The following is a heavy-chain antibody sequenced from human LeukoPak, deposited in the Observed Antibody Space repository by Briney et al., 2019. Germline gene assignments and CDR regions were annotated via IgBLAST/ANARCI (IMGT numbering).Heavy chain of an antibody. CDR2: INSDGSST. V-gene: IGHV3-74*01. CDR3: AKDRNESSGWLYYYYGMDV. CDR1: GFTFSSYW. J-gene: IGHJ6*02. D-gene: IGHD6-19*01. Sequence: PGGSLRLSCAASGFTFSSYWMHWVRQAPGKGLVWVSHINSDGSSTNYADSVKGRFTISRDNSKNTLYLQMNSLRAEDTAVYYCAKDRNESSGWLYYYYGMDVWGQGTTVTVSS.